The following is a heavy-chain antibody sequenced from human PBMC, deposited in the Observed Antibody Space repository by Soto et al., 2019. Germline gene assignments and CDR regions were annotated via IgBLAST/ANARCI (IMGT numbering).Heavy chain of an antibody. CDR1: GGSISSYY. J-gene: IGHJ5*02. Sequence: PSETLSLTCTVSGGSISSYYWSWIRQPPGKGLEWIGYIYYSGSTNYNPSLKSRVTISVDTSKNQFSLKLSSVTAADTAVYYCARVGGSYGGGWFDTWGQGTLVTVSS. D-gene: IGHD1-26*01. V-gene: IGHV4-59*01. CDR3: ARVGGSYGGGWFDT. CDR2: IYYSGST.